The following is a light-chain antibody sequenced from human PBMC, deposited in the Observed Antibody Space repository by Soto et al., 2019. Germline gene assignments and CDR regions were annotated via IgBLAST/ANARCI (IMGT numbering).Light chain of an antibody. CDR1: QSVGSN. CDR3: QQHNDWPRT. CDR2: ATS. J-gene: IGKJ1*01. Sequence: ERVMTQSPATLSLSPGESATLSCRASQSVGSNLAWYQQKPGQPPRLLLYATSTRATGIPARISGSGSGTEFTLTISSLQSEDSAVYYCQQHNDWPRTFGQGTKVDIK. V-gene: IGKV3-15*01.